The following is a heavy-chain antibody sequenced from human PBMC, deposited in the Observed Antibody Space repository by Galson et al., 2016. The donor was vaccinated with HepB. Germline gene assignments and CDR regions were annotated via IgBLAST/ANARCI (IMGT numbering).Heavy chain of an antibody. CDR3: AKDRAVVVPAALDLYYYYCYMDV. J-gene: IGHJ6*03. CDR2: ISYDGSKK. CDR1: GFTFSSYG. D-gene: IGHD2-2*01. Sequence: SLRLSCAVSGFTFSSYGMHWVRQAPGKGLEWVAVISYDGSKKYYADSVRGRFTISRDNSKNTLYLQMSRLRVEDTAVYYCAKDRAVVVPAALDLYYYYCYMDVWGEGTTVTVSS. V-gene: IGHV3-30*18.